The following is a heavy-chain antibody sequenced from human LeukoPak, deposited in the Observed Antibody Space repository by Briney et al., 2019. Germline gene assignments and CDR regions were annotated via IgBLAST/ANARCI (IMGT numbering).Heavy chain of an antibody. CDR3: ARASTPYSSIDY. V-gene: IGHV1-8*03. D-gene: IGHD6-13*01. J-gene: IGHJ4*02. Sequence: ASVKVSCKASGYTFTSYDINWVRQATGQGLEWMGWMNPNSGNTGYAQKFQGRVTITRNTSISTAYMELRSLRSDDTAVYYCARASTPYSSIDYWGQGTLVTVSS. CDR2: MNPNSGNT. CDR1: GYTFTSYD.